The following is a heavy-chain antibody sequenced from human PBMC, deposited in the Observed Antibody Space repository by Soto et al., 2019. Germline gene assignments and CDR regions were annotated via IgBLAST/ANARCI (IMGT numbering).Heavy chain of an antibody. CDR2: INAGNGNT. D-gene: IGHD2-15*01. CDR1: GYTFTSYA. J-gene: IGHJ6*02. CDR3: ARAPRNKDIVGVVAATSYGMDV. Sequence: GASVKVSCKASGYTFTSYAMHWVRQAPGQRLEWMGWINAGNGNTKYSQKFQGRVTITRDTSASTAYMELSGLRSEDTAVYYCARAPRNKDIVGVVAATSYGMDVWGQGTTVTVSS. V-gene: IGHV1-3*01.